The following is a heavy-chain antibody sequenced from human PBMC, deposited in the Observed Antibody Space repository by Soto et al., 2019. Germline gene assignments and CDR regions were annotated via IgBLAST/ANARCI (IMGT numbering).Heavy chain of an antibody. D-gene: IGHD6-19*01. CDR3: ARHVRSSGWGSPPGPFDP. CDR1: GGSISSSSYY. Sequence: QLQLQESGPGLVKPSETLSLTCTVSGGSISSSSYYWGWIRQPPGKGLEWIGSIYYSGSTYYNPSLKSRVTISVDTSKNQFSLNLSSVTAADTAVYYCARHVRSSGWGSPPGPFDPWGQGTLVTVSS. CDR2: IYYSGST. J-gene: IGHJ5*02. V-gene: IGHV4-39*01.